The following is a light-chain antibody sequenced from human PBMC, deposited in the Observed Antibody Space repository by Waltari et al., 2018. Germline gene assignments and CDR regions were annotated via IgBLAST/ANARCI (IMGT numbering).Light chain of an antibody. J-gene: IGKJ4*01. Sequence: DIHMTQSPSSLSASVGDRVTITCRASQAIYNYLSWYQQKPGKAPKRLIYYVSNLESGVPSRFSGSGSVPDDTLTISSLQPEDIATYYCQQYDTLPLTFGGGTKVEFK. CDR1: QAIYNY. V-gene: IGKV1-33*01. CDR2: YVS. CDR3: QQYDTLPLT.